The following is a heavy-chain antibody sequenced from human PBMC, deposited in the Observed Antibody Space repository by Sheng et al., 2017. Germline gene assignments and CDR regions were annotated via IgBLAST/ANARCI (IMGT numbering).Heavy chain of an antibody. CDR3: AKTYSGTYFTYFHY. CDR1: NYSISSGYY. CDR2: VYYSGNT. J-gene: IGHJ4*01. V-gene: IGHV4-38-2*02. D-gene: IGHD1-26*01. Sequence: QVQLQESGPGLVKPSETLSLTCTVSNYSISSGYYWGWIRQPPGKGLEWIGSVYYSGNTYYNPSLWSRVTISVDTSKNQFSLQLSSVTAADTAMYYCAKTYSGTYFTYFHYWGRGTLVTVSS.